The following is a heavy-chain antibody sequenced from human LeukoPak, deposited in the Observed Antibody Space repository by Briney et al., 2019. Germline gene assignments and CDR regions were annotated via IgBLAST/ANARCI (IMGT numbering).Heavy chain of an antibody. J-gene: IGHJ4*02. V-gene: IGHV4-39*07. CDR3: ARGSCYGDYAPY. Sequence: SETLSLTCTVSGGSIGGSSSHWAWIRQSPGKGLEWIGSIHYTGNTYYNPSLKSRVTMSVETSENQFSLRLRSVTAADTAVYYCARGSCYGDYAPYWGQGTLVTVSS. D-gene: IGHD4-17*01. CDR1: GGSIGGSSSH. CDR2: IHYTGNT.